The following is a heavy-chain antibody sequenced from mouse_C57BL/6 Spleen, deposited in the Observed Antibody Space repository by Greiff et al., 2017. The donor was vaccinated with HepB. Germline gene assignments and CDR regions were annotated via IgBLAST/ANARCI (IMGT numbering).Heavy chain of an antibody. CDR2: ISYDGSN. V-gene: IGHV3-6*01. CDR1: GYSITSGYY. CDR3: ARGDYYGSSHWYFDV. Sequence: EVKLMESGPGLAKPSQSLSLTCSVTGYSITSGYYWNWIRQFPGNKLEWMGYISYDGSNNYNPSLKNRISITRDTSKNQFFLKLNSVTTEDTATYYWARGDYYGSSHWYFDVWGTGTTVTVSS. D-gene: IGHD1-1*01. J-gene: IGHJ1*03.